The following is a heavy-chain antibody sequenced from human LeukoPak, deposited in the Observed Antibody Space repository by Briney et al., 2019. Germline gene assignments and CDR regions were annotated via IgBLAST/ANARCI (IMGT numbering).Heavy chain of an antibody. Sequence: HPGGSLRLSCAASGFTFTKYWMTWIRQAPEKGPEWVAHISEDGRVEYYVDSVKGRFTISRDNTKNSVFLQMNDLRVEDTAVYYCVGEAPGYWGQGVLVTVSS. V-gene: IGHV3-7*01. J-gene: IGHJ4*02. CDR1: GFTFTKYW. CDR3: VGEAPGY. CDR2: ISEDGRVE.